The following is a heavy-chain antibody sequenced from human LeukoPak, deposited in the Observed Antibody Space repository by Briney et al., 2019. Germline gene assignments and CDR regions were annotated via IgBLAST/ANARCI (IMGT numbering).Heavy chain of an antibody. V-gene: IGHV3-33*06. CDR2: KWYDGSNK. J-gene: IGHJ6*04. CDR1: GFTFSSYG. D-gene: IGHD3-10*01. Sequence: GRSLRLSCAASGFTFSSYGMHWVRQAPGKGLEWVAVKWYDGSNKYYADSVKGRFTISRDNSKNTLYLQMNSLRAEDPAVYYCAKEGMVRGVNDVWGKGTTVTVSS. CDR3: AKEGMVRGVNDV.